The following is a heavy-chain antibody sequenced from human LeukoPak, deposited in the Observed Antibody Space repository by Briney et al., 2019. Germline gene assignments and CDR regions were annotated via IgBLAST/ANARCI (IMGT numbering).Heavy chain of an antibody. CDR2: ISSSSSYI. CDR1: GFTFSTYS. D-gene: IGHD3-9*01. Sequence: GGSLRLSCAASGFTFSTYSMNWVRQAPGKGLEWVSSISSSSSYIYYADSVKGRFTISRDNAKNSLYLQMNSLRAEDTAVYYCARTQGVSYYDILTGYYVSPGDDYWGQGTLVTVSS. V-gene: IGHV3-21*01. J-gene: IGHJ4*02. CDR3: ARTQGVSYYDILTGYYVSPGDDY.